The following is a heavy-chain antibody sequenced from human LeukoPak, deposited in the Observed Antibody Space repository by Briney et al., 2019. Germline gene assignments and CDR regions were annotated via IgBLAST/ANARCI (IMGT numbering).Heavy chain of an antibody. D-gene: IGHD1-26*01. CDR3: ARAPHSGSYYGDY. V-gene: IGHV3-7*01. CDR1: GFTFSSYW. CDR2: IKQDESEK. Sequence: PGGSLRLSCAASGFTFSSYWMSWVRQAPGKGLEWVANIKQDESEKYYVDSVKGRFTISRDNAKNSLYLQMNSLRAEDTAVYYCARAPHSGSYYGDYWGQGTLVTVSS. J-gene: IGHJ4*02.